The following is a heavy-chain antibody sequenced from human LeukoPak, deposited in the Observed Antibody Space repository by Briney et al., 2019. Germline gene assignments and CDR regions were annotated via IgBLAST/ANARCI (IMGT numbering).Heavy chain of an antibody. Sequence: PSETLSLTCTVSGGSISSYYWSWIRQPPGKGLEWIGYIYYSGSTNYNPSLKSRVTISVDTSKNQFSLKLSSVTAADTAVYYCAGGSYIQSEMALDYWGQGTLVTVSS. CDR1: GGSISSYY. J-gene: IGHJ4*02. V-gene: IGHV4-59*01. CDR2: IYYSGST. D-gene: IGHD5-24*01. CDR3: AGGSYIQSEMALDY.